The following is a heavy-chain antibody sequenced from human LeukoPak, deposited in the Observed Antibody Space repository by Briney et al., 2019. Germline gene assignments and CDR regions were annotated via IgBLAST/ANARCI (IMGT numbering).Heavy chain of an antibody. V-gene: IGHV1-69*04. CDR1: GGTFSSYA. CDR3: AGSSQLGYFDY. D-gene: IGHD6-6*01. Sequence: ASVKVSCKASGGTFSSYAISWVRQAPGQGLEWMGRIIPILGVANYAQKFQGRVTITADKSTSTAYIELSSLRSEDTAVYYCAGSSQLGYFDYWGQGTLVTVSS. CDR2: IIPILGVA. J-gene: IGHJ4*02.